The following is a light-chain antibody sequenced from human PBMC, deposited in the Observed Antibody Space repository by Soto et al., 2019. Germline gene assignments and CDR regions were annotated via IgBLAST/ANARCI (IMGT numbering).Light chain of an antibody. J-gene: IGKJ2*01. CDR2: GAS. V-gene: IGKV3-20*01. CDR3: LQYGSSPSDDSPYT. Sequence: EIVLTQSPGTLSLSPGERATLSCRASQSVSSSYLAWYQQKPGQAPRLLIYGASSRATGIPDRFSGSGSGTDFTLTISRLEPEDFAVYYCLQYGSSPSDDSPYTFGQGTKLEIK. CDR1: QSVSSSY.